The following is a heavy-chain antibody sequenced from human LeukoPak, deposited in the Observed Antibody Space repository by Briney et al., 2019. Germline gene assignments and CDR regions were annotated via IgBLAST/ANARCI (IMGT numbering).Heavy chain of an antibody. CDR3: ARDTPAAPLGY. V-gene: IGHV3-48*01. Sequence: PGGFLRLSCAASGFTFSSYSMNWVHQAPGKGLEWVSYISSSSSTIYYADSVKGRFTISRDNAKNSLYLQMNSLRAEDTAVYYCARDTPAAPLGYWGQGTLVTVSS. CDR2: ISSSSSTI. J-gene: IGHJ4*02. CDR1: GFTFSSYS. D-gene: IGHD2-2*01.